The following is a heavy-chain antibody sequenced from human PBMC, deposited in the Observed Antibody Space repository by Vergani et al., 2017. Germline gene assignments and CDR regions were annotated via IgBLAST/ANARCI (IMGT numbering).Heavy chain of an antibody. CDR1: GGSFSGYY. CDR3: ARALYCSGGSCSPFDY. CDR2: INHSGST. D-gene: IGHD2-15*01. J-gene: IGHJ4*02. V-gene: IGHV4-34*01. Sequence: QVQLQQWGAGLLKPSETLSLTCAVYGGSFSGYYWSWIRQPPGKGLEWIGEINHSGSTNYNPSLKSRVTISVDTSKNQFSLKLSSVTAADTAVYYCARALYCSGGSCSPFDYWGQGTLVTVSS.